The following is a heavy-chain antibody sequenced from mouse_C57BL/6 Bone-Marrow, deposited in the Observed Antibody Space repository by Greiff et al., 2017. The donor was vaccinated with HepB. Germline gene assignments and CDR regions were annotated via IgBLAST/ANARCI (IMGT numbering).Heavy chain of an antibody. J-gene: IGHJ2*01. Sequence: VQLKESGPGLVKPSQSLSLTCSVSGYSITSGYYWNWIRQFPGNKLEWMGYISYDGSNNYNPSLKNRISITRDTSKNQFFLKLNSVTTEDTATYYCARERHYDFDDWGQGTTLTVSS. D-gene: IGHD1-1*01. CDR1: GYSITSGYY. CDR3: ARERHYDFDD. CDR2: ISYDGSN. V-gene: IGHV3-6*01.